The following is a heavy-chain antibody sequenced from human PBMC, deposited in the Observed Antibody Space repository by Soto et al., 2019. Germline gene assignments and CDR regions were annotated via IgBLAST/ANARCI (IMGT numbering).Heavy chain of an antibody. D-gene: IGHD3-22*01. V-gene: IGHV1-18*04. Sequence: GASVNVSRKASGYTCTCYGISEVRPAPAQGVEWMGWISAYNGNTNYAQKLQGRVAMTTETSTRTAYMELRSLRSDDTAVYYCAKEWRNYDSSGYFIACFEPWAQGTMVTVSS. CDR3: AKEWRNYDSSGYFIACFEP. J-gene: IGHJ5*02. CDR1: GYTCTCYG. CDR2: ISAYNGNT.